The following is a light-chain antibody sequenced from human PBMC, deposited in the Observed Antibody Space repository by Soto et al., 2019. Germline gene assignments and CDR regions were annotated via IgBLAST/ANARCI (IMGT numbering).Light chain of an antibody. V-gene: IGKV3-20*01. Sequence: EKGWAESAFSLWFSPVERSTLSFIASQSLSSSYLAWYQQKPGQAPRLLIYGASSRATGIPDRFSGSGSGTDLTPTISRLEPEASAAHYRQQFATSPLTFRGGTKV. CDR1: QSLSSSY. J-gene: IGKJ4*01. CDR3: QQFATSPLT. CDR2: GAS.